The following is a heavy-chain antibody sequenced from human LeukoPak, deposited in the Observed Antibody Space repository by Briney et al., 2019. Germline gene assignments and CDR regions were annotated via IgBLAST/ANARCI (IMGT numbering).Heavy chain of an antibody. J-gene: IGHJ4*02. CDR1: GFTFSDYY. D-gene: IGHD2-2*01. Sequence: GGSLRLSCAAPGFTFSDYYMSWFRQAPGKGREWVSYISSSSSYTNYAGSVKGRFTISRDNAKNSLYLQMNSLRAEDTAVYYCARVGRCSSTSCYGGGYYFDYWGQGTLVTVSS. V-gene: IGHV3-11*06. CDR3: ARVGRCSSTSCYGGGYYFDY. CDR2: ISSSSSYT.